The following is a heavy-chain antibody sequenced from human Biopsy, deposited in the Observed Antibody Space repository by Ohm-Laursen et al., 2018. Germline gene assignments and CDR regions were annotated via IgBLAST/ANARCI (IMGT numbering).Heavy chain of an antibody. V-gene: IGHV4-59*01. Sequence: SETLSLTCGVYGGSFSGYYWSWIRQPPGKGLEWIGHIYYSVMTNYNPSLQSRVSISVDTSRNQVSLTLSSVTAADTAVYYCARDGGILNYGNFKYYHYYGMDVWGQGTKVTVSS. J-gene: IGHJ6*02. CDR3: ARDGGILNYGNFKYYHYYGMDV. D-gene: IGHD4-11*01. CDR2: IYYSVMT. CDR1: GGSFSGYY.